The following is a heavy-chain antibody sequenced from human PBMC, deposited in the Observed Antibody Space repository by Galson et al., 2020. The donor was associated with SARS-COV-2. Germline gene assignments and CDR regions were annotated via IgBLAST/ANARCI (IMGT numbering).Heavy chain of an antibody. Sequence: SQTLSLTCAISGDSVSSNSVAWNWIRQCPSRGLEWLGRTYYRSKWYSGYAESVKSRITINPDTSKNQFSLQLNSVTPEDTAVYYCARSDQWLDYWGQGTLVTVSS. V-gene: IGHV6-1*01. CDR1: GDSVSSNSVA. D-gene: IGHD6-19*01. CDR3: ARSDQWLDY. J-gene: IGHJ4*02. CDR2: TYYRSKWYS.